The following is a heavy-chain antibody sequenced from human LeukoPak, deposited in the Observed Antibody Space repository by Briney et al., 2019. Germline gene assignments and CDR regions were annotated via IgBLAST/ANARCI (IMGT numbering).Heavy chain of an antibody. CDR3: ARGLWQSSSGTFDY. CDR1: GGSISSYY. D-gene: IGHD3-10*01. Sequence: PSETLSLTCTVSGGSISSYYWSWIRQPAGKGLEWIGRIYSSGSTNYNPSLKSRVTMSVDTFKSQFALRLSSVTAADTAVYYCARGLWQSSSGTFDYWGRGTLVTVSS. J-gene: IGHJ4*02. CDR2: IYSSGST. V-gene: IGHV4-4*07.